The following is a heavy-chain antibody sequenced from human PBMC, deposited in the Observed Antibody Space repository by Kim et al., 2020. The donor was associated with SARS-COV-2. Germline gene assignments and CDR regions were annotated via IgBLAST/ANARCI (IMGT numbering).Heavy chain of an antibody. V-gene: IGHV4-34*01. Sequence: SETLSLTCAVYGGSFSGYYWSWIRQPPGKGLEWIGEINHSGSTNYNPSLKSRVTISVDTSKNQFSLKLSSVTAADTAVYYCARGYCSSTSCYVYAFDIWG. D-gene: IGHD2-2*01. CDR3: ARGYCSSTSCYVYAFDI. J-gene: IGHJ3*02. CDR1: GGSFSGYY. CDR2: INHSGST.